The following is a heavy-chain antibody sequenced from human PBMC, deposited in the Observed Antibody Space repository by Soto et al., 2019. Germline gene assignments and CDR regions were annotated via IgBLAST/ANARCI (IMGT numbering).Heavy chain of an antibody. CDR1: GYTFTNSD. CDR3: ARRPHCSGGICYYGLDN. D-gene: IGHD2-15*01. Sequence: ASVKVSCKASGYTFTNSDINWVRQAPGQGLEWMGWMNPDSGHAAYAQRFQGRVTLTTSTSTSTVYMEMRSLGSEDTAVYYCARRPHCSGGICYYGLDNWGQGTLVTVSS. V-gene: IGHV1-8*01. CDR2: MNPDSGHA. J-gene: IGHJ4*02.